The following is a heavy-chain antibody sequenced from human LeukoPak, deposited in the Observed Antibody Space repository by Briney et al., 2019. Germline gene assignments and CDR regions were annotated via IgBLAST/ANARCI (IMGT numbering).Heavy chain of an antibody. V-gene: IGHV1-2*02. CDR1: GYTFTNYY. J-gene: IGHJ4*02. Sequence: ASVKVSCKASGYTFTNYYMHWVRQAPGQGFEWMGWINPNDGDTNYAQKFQGRVTMTRDTSISTAHMEVSRLRSDDTAVYYCARANFLYCSSTTCLFDYWGQGTLVTVSS. CDR2: INPNDGDT. CDR3: ARANFLYCSSTTCLFDY. D-gene: IGHD2-2*01.